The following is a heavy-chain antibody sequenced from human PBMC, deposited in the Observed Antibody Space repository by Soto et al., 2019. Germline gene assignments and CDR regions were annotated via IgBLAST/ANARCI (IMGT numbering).Heavy chain of an antibody. J-gene: IGHJ5*02. D-gene: IGHD6-13*01. Sequence: PSETLSLTCTVSGDSISNYYWAWIRQPPGKGLEWIGYVHSNGNTHHNPSLKSRVTISVDTSKNQFSLKLSSVTAADTAVYYCARDSNRDSSWLNWFDPWGQGTLVTVSS. CDR3: ARDSNRDSSWLNWFDP. CDR1: GDSISNYY. V-gene: IGHV4-59*01. CDR2: VHSNGNT.